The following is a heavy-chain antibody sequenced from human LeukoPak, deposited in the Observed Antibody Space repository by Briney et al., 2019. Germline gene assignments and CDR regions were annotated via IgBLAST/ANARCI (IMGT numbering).Heavy chain of an antibody. CDR2: INPNSGGT. Sequence: ASVKVSCKASGYTFIDYYMHWVRQAPGQGLEWVGWINPNSGGTNYAQNFQGRVTMTRDTSITTAYMELRSLRSDDTAVYYCARIITEEDYWGQGTLVTVSS. CDR1: GYTFIDYY. CDR3: ARIITEEDY. D-gene: IGHD3-16*01. J-gene: IGHJ4*02. V-gene: IGHV1-2*02.